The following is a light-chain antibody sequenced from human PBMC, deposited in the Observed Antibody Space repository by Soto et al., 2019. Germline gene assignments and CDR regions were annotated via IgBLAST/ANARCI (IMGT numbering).Light chain of an antibody. J-gene: IGLJ2*01. V-gene: IGLV1-40*01. CDR3: QSYDGSDTIL. CDR2: ETY. Sequence: QAVVAQPPSVSGAPGQRITISCSGTRSNIGSAYDVHWYQQFPGAAPKLLIFETYNRVSGVPDRFSASRSGSSAFLVITGLQADDEADYYCQSYDGSDTILFGVGTKLTVL. CDR1: RSNIGSAYD.